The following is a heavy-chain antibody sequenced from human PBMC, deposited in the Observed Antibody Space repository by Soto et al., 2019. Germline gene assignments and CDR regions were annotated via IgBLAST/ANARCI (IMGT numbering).Heavy chain of an antibody. J-gene: IGHJ4*02. D-gene: IGHD6-19*01. CDR3: AKGGSSGWPGGEDF. CDR1: GFTFSNYA. CDR2: ITSDGSTT. V-gene: IGHV3-23*01. Sequence: EVQLLESGGGLVQPGGSLRLSCVVSGFTFSNYAMSWVRKTPGKGLEWVSGITSDGSTTWYADFVEGRFTISRDNSKNTVCLQLNSPRGEDAAVYFCAKGGSSGWPGGEDFWGQGTMVTVSS.